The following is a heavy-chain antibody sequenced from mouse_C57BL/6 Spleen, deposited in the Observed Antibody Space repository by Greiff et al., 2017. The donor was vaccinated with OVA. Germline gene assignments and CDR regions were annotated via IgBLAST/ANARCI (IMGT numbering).Heavy chain of an antibody. Sequence: EVKLVESGGGLVKPGRSLKLSCAASGFTFSDYGMHWVRQAPGKGLEWVAYISSGSSTIYYADTVTGRITISRDNAKHTLFLQMTSLRSVDTAMYYCARGAMDYWGQGTSVTVSS. CDR1: GFTFSDYG. V-gene: IGHV5-17*01. CDR3: ARGAMDY. CDR2: ISSGSSTI. J-gene: IGHJ4*01.